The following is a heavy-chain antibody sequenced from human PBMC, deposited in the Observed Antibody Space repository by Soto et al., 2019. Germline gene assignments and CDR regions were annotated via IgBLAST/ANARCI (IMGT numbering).Heavy chain of an antibody. CDR3: GRGRYGDY. V-gene: IGHV1-18*01. Sequence: QVHLVQSGAEVKKPGASVKVSCKGSGYTFTSYGITWVRQAPGQGLEWMGWISAQNGNTNYAQKLQGRVNATRDTSMSTAYMELRSLRSDDTAVYYCGRGRYGDYWGQGALVTVSS. CDR1: GYTFTSYG. J-gene: IGHJ4*02. CDR2: ISAQNGNT. D-gene: IGHD1-1*01.